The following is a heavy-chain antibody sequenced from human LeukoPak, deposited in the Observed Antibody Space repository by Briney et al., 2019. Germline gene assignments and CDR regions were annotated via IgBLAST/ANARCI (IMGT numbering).Heavy chain of an antibody. Sequence: GESLKISCKGSGYSFTSYWIGWARQMPGKSLEWMGVIYPGDSDTRYSPSFQGQVTFSADKSATTAYLQWSSLKASDTAVYYCARRNDYYYAMDVWGQGTTVTVSS. V-gene: IGHV5-51*01. CDR2: IYPGDSDT. CDR1: GYSFTSYW. J-gene: IGHJ6*02. CDR3: ARRNDYYYAMDV.